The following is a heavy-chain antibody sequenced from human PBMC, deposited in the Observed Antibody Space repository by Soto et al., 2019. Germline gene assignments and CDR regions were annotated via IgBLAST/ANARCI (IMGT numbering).Heavy chain of an antibody. Sequence: KPSETLSLTCTISGGAIGSHYWTWIRQPAGKGLEWIGRIYSSGSTQYNPSLQSRVTMSLDTSKNQFSLRLESVTAADTTVYYCARGQRFSDWFDPWGQGTLVTVS. J-gene: IGHJ5*02. CDR3: ARGQRFSDWFDP. D-gene: IGHD3-3*01. CDR2: IYSSGST. CDR1: GGAIGSHY. V-gene: IGHV4-4*07.